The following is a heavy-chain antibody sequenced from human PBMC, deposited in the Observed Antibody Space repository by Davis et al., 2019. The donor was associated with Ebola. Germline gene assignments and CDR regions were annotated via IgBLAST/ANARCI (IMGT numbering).Heavy chain of an antibody. Sequence: PGGSLRLSCAASGFPFSSNWMHWVRHAPGKGLVWVSRTNSDGSITSYADSVKGRFTISRDNAKNTLYLQMNGLRAEDTAVYYCARSSYQPDYWGQGTLVTVSS. J-gene: IGHJ4*02. D-gene: IGHD2-2*01. CDR1: GFPFSSNW. CDR3: ARSSYQPDY. CDR2: TNSDGSIT. V-gene: IGHV3-74*01.